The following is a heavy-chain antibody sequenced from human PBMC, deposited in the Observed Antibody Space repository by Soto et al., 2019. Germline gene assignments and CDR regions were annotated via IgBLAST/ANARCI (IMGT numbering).Heavy chain of an antibody. Sequence: EVQLVESGGGLVQPGGSLRLSCAASGFTFSSYWMHWVRQAPGKGLVWVSRINSDGSSTSYADSVKGRFTISRDNAKNTLYLQMNSLRAEDTAVYYCAREKNYDFWSGYYAGTFDPWGQGTLVTVSS. CDR1: GFTFSSYW. CDR2: INSDGSST. V-gene: IGHV3-74*01. J-gene: IGHJ5*02. CDR3: AREKNYDFWSGYYAGTFDP. D-gene: IGHD3-3*01.